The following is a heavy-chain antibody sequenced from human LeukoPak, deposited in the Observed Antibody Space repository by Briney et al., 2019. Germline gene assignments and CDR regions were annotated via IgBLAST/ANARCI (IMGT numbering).Heavy chain of an antibody. CDR1: GGSISSHY. Sequence: PSETLSLTCTVSGGSISSHYWSWIRQPPGKGLEWIGYIYYSGSTNYNPSLKSQVTISVDTSKNQFSLKLSSVTAADTAVYYCARGYYDFWSGPPTYYYYYMDVWGKGTTVTVSS. CDR3: ARGYYDFWSGPPTYYYYYMDV. CDR2: IYYSGST. V-gene: IGHV4-59*11. J-gene: IGHJ6*03. D-gene: IGHD3-3*01.